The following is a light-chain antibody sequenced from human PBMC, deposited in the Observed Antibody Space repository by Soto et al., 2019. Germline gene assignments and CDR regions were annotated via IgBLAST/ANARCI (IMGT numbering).Light chain of an antibody. CDR1: QGIGNA. Sequence: ALPMTPSPSSLSASVGDRVTISFRASQGIGNALGWYQQKPWKAPKLLIYAASSLQSGVPSRFSGSGSGTDFTLTISSLQPEDFATYYCQQANSFPLTFGGGTKVDIK. CDR2: AAS. J-gene: IGKJ4*01. CDR3: QQANSFPLT. V-gene: IGKV1-6*01.